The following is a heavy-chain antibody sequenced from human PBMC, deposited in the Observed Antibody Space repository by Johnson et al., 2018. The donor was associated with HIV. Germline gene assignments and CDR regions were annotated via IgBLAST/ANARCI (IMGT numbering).Heavy chain of an antibody. J-gene: IGHJ3*02. Sequence: GGGVVQPGRSLRLSCAASGFTFSSYGMHWVRQAPGKGLEWVAVIWYDGSNKYYADSVKGRFTISRDNSKNTLYLQMNSLRAEDTAVYYCAKQLYDLNYDFWSGYPIWGQGTMVTVSS. D-gene: IGHD3-3*01. CDR3: AKQLYDLNYDFWSGYPI. V-gene: IGHV3-33*06. CDR2: IWYDGSNK. CDR1: GFTFSSYG.